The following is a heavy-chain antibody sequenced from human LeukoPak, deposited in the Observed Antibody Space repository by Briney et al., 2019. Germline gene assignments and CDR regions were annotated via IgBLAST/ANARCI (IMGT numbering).Heavy chain of an antibody. CDR1: GYSFTTYW. V-gene: IGHV5-51*01. CDR3: ARQQVAYYYYYGMDV. Sequence: GESLQISCQGSGYSFTTYWIAWVRQMPGKGLEWMXIIYPGDSDTRYSPSFQGRVTISADKSISTAFLQWSSLKASDTAMYYCARQQVAYYYYYGMDVWGKGTTVTVSS. J-gene: IGHJ6*04. D-gene: IGHD2-15*01. CDR2: IYPGDSDT.